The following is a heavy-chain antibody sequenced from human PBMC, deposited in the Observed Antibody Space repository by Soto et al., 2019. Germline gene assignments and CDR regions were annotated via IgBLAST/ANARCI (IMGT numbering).Heavy chain of an antibody. CDR1: GFTFSSYA. CDR2: ISYDGSNK. Sequence: VQLVESGGGVVQPGRSLRLSCAASGFTFSSYAMHWVRQAPGKGLEWVAVISYDGSNKYYADSVKGRFTISRDNSKNTLYLQMNSLRAEDTAVYYCARDPDSNGNYGMDVWGQGTTVTVSS. V-gene: IGHV3-30-3*01. J-gene: IGHJ6*02. D-gene: IGHD6-25*01. CDR3: ARDPDSNGNYGMDV.